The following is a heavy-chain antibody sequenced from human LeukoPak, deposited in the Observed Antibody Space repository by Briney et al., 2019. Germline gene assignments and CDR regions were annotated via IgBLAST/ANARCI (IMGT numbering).Heavy chain of an antibody. V-gene: IGHV3-66*04. J-gene: IGHJ4*02. CDR1: GFTVSSNY. D-gene: IGHD6-13*01. CDR2: IYSGGST. Sequence: GGSLRLSCAASGFTVSSNYMSWVRQAPGKGLEWVSVIYSGGSTYYADSVKGRFTISRDNSKNTLYLQMNSLRAEDTAVYYCARQPYSRREIWFDYWGQGTLVTVSS. CDR3: ARQPYSRREIWFDY.